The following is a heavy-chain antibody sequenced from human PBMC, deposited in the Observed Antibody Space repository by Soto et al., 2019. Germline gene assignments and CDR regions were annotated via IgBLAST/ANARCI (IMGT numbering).Heavy chain of an antibody. CDR3: ARHGRRITMIVVVRADAFDI. D-gene: IGHD3-22*01. J-gene: IGHJ3*02. CDR2: IDPSDSYT. Sequence: PGESLKISCNGSGYSFTSYWISWVRQMPWKGLEWMGRIDPSDSYTNYSPSFQGHVTISADKSISTAYLQWSSLKASDTAMYYCARHGRRITMIVVVRADAFDIWGQGTMVTVSS. CDR1: GYSFTSYW. V-gene: IGHV5-10-1*01.